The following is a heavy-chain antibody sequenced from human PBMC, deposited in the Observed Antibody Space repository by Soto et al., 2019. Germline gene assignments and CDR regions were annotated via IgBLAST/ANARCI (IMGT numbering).Heavy chain of an antibody. CDR2: ISAYNGNT. CDR3: ARTRGYSYGHEVDY. Sequence: QVQLVQSGAEVKKPGASVKVSCKASGYTFTSSGISWVRQAPVQGLEWMGWISAYNGNTNYAQKLQGRVTMTTDTSRSTADMELRSLRSDDTAVYYCARTRGYSYGHEVDYWGQGTLVTVSS. D-gene: IGHD5-18*01. J-gene: IGHJ4*02. CDR1: GYTFTSSG. V-gene: IGHV1-18*01.